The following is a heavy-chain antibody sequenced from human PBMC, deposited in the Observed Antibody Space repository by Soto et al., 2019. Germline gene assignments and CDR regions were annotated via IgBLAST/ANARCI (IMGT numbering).Heavy chain of an antibody. D-gene: IGHD6-6*01. J-gene: IGHJ6*02. CDR2: MYHSGIT. V-gene: IGHV4-38-2*01. Sequence: LSLTCAVSGYSIRSGYFWGWIRQPPGKGLEWIGSMYHSGITYYNLSLKSRVTISVDTSKNQLSLKLSSATAADTAVYYCARSMYSTSAQLFYGMDVWGQGTTVTAP. CDR1: GYSIRSGYF. CDR3: ARSMYSTSAQLFYGMDV.